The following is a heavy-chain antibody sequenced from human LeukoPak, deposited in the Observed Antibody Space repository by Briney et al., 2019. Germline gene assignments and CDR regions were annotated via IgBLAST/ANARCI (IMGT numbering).Heavy chain of an antibody. CDR2: IYPGDSDT. CDR1: GYSFTSFL. J-gene: IGHJ3*02. Sequence: GESLKISWNGSGYSFTSFLIGLVRQMPGKGLEWMGIIYPGDSDTRYSPSFQDQVTISADKSISTAYLQCSSLKDSDTAMYDCARPMVVRDAFDIWGQGTMVTVSS. V-gene: IGHV5-51*01. D-gene: IGHD2-15*01. CDR3: ARPMVVRDAFDI.